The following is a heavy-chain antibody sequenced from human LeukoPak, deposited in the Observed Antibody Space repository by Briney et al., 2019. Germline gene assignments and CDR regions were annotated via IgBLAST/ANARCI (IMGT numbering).Heavy chain of an antibody. CDR3: ARNRGATGYYWVDY. V-gene: IGHV3-48*03. J-gene: IGHJ4*02. CDR2: ISSSGSAI. CDR1: GFTFSSYE. Sequence: GGSLRLSCAVSGFTFSSYEMNWVRQAPGKGLEWVSYISSSGSAIYYADSVKGRFTISRDNSKNTLYLQMDSLRVEDTAVFYCARNRGATGYYWVDYWGQGTLVSVSS. D-gene: IGHD3-22*01.